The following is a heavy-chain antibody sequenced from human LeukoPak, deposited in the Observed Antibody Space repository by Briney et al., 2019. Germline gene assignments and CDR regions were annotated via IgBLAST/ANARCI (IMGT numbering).Heavy chain of an antibody. J-gene: IGHJ4*02. CDR3: ARDASMINFDY. Sequence: ASVKVSCKDSGYTFTVYSINWLRQAPGQGLEWMGWITTSTGKPTYAQGFTGRFVFSLDTSVSTTYLHINSLKAEDTAVYYRARDASMINFDYWGQGSLVTVSS. D-gene: IGHD3-16*01. CDR2: ITTSTGKP. V-gene: IGHV7-4-1*02. CDR1: GYTFTVYS.